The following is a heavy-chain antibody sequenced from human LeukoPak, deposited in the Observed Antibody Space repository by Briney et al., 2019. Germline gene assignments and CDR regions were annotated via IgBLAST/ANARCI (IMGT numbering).Heavy chain of an antibody. J-gene: IGHJ4*02. V-gene: IGHV3-7*01. CDR3: ARNQHWPRDI. D-gene: IGHD1-1*01. CDR1: GFTFSDFW. CDR2: INKDGSDK. Sequence: GGSLRLSCAASGFTFSDFWVAWFRQAPGKGLEWVANINKDGSDKYYMDSVTGRFSISRDNAKNSLSLQMNSLRVDDTAVYYCARNQHWPRDIWGQGILVTVSS.